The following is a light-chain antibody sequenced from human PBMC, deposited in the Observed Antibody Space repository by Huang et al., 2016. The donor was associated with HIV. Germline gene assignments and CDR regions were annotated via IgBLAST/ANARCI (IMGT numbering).Light chain of an antibody. J-gene: IGKJ2*01. Sequence: EIVLTQSPGTLSLSPGERATLSCRANQTVTRRSLAWYQQRPGQALRLLISGASSRATGIPDRFSGSGSGTDFALTISGLEPEDFVIYYCHQYGRSPPTFGRGTKLEIK. V-gene: IGKV3-20*01. CDR3: HQYGRSPPT. CDR1: QTVTRRS. CDR2: GAS.